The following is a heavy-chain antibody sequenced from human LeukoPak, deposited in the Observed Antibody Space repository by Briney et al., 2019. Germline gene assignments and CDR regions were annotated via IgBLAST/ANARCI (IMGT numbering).Heavy chain of an antibody. Sequence: GGSLILSCAASGFTFSIFSMNWVRQAPGKGLEWVSSISNIGSYIYYADSLRGRFTISRDNDKNSLYLQMNSLRAEDTAVYYCARDFSGSGFDYWGQGTLVTVSS. V-gene: IGHV3-21*01. CDR1: GFTFSIFS. CDR2: ISNIGSYI. D-gene: IGHD3-10*01. CDR3: ARDFSGSGFDY. J-gene: IGHJ4*02.